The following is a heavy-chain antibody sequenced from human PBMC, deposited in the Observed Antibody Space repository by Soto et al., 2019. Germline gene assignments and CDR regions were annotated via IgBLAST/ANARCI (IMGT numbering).Heavy chain of an antibody. J-gene: IGHJ6*02. CDR3: ASLYGYSYVFGYYYYGMDV. Sequence: SVKVSCKASGGTFSSYAISWVRQAPGQGLEWMGGIIPIFGTANYAQKFQGRVTITADESTSTAYMELSSLRSEDTAVYYCASLYGYSYVFGYYYYGMDVWGQGTTVTVSS. D-gene: IGHD5-18*01. CDR1: GGTFSSYA. V-gene: IGHV1-69*13. CDR2: IIPIFGTA.